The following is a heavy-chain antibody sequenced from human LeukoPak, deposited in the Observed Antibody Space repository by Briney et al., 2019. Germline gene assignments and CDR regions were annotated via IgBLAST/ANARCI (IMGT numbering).Heavy chain of an antibody. J-gene: IGHJ2*01. D-gene: IGHD3-3*01. CDR1: GGTFSSYA. CDR3: AVRITNPPYFDL. CDR2: IIPIFGIA. Sequence: SVKVPCKASGGTFSSYAISWVRQAPGQGLEWMGGIIPIFGIANYAQKFQGRVTITADESTSTAYMELSSLRSEDTAVYYCAVRITNPPYFDLWGRGTLVTVSS. V-gene: IGHV1-69*13.